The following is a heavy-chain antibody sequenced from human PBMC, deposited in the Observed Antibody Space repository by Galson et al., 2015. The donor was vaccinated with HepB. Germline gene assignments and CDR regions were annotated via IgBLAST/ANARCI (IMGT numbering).Heavy chain of an antibody. V-gene: IGHV4-39*02. CDR2: IYYSGST. D-gene: IGHD2-15*01. J-gene: IGHJ4*02. Sequence: ETLSLTCTVSGGSISRSSFYWGWIRQPPGKGLEWIGSIYYSGSTYYNPSLESRVTISVDTSKNHFSLRLSSVTAADTAVYYCSHCSGGSCYSGTIFDYWGQGTLVTVSS. CDR1: GGSISRSSFY. CDR3: SHCSGGSCYSGTIFDY.